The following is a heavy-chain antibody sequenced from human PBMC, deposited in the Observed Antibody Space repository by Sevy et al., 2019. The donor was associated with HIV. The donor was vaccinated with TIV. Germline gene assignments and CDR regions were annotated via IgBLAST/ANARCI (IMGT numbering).Heavy chain of an antibody. D-gene: IGHD3-3*01. Sequence: GGSLRLSCAASGFTFSSYAMHWVRQAPGKGLEWVAFISYDGSNKYYADSVKGRFTITRDNSKNTLYLQMNSLRAEDTAVYYCAREANLRFLEWLLGYWGQGTLVTVSS. CDR1: GFTFSSYA. CDR3: AREANLRFLEWLLGY. V-gene: IGHV3-30-3*01. CDR2: ISYDGSNK. J-gene: IGHJ4*02.